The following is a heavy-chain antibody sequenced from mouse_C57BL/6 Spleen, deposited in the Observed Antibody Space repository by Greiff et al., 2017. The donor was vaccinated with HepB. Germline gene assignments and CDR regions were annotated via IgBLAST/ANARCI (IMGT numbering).Heavy chain of an antibody. Sequence: EVQLVESGGGLVKPGGSLKLSCAASGFTFSSYAMSWVRQTPEKRLEWVATISDGGSYTYYPDNVKGRYTISRDNAKNNLYLQMSHLKSEDTAMYYCAGSYGNWGQGTTLTVSS. J-gene: IGHJ2*01. V-gene: IGHV5-4*01. CDR3: AGSYGN. CDR1: GFTFSSYA. D-gene: IGHD1-1*02. CDR2: ISDGGSYT.